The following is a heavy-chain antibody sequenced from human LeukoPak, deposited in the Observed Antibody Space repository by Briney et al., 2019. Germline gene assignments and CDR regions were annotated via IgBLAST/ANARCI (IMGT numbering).Heavy chain of an antibody. D-gene: IGHD3-10*01. Sequence: PGGSLRLSXAASGFTFRSYSMNWVRQAPGKGLEWVSSISSSSSYIYYADSVKGRFTISRDNAKNSLYLQMNSLRAEDTAVYYCASVLLWFGELFGFDPWGQGTLVTVSS. J-gene: IGHJ5*02. CDR1: GFTFRSYS. V-gene: IGHV3-21*01. CDR3: ASVLLWFGELFGFDP. CDR2: ISSSSSYI.